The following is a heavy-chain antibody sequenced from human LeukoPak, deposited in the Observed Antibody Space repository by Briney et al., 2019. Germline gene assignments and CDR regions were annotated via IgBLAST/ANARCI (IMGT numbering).Heavy chain of an antibody. CDR2: FYHGGST. CDR1: GYSISTGYY. J-gene: IGHJ3*02. V-gene: IGHV4-38-2*02. D-gene: IGHD3-22*01. Sequence: SETLSLTCTVSGYSISTGYYWDWIRQPPGKGLEWIGTFYHGGSTYYNPSLKSRVTISVDTSKNQFSLKLSSVTAADTAVYYCARGSTMTAYDAFDIWGQGTMVTVSS. CDR3: ARGSTMTAYDAFDI.